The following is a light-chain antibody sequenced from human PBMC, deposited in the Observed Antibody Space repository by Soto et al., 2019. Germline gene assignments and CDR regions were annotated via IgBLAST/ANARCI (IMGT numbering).Light chain of an antibody. V-gene: IGLV1-51*01. J-gene: IGLJ1*01. CDR2: DDN. Sequence: QSVLTQPPSVSAAPRQKGTISCSGSSSNIGGNSVSWYQQLPGTAPKLLIYDDNKLPSGIPDRFSGSKSGTAATLGITGFQTGEEADYHCGSWDSSLSAYVFGTGTKVPVL. CDR3: GSWDSSLSAYV. CDR1: SSNIGGNS.